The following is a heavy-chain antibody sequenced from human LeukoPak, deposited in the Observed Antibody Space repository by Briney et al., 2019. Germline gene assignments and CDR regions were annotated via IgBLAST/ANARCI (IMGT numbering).Heavy chain of an antibody. CDR3: ARAHCSSTSCRDY. D-gene: IGHD2-2*01. CDR1: GGSISSSSYY. CDR2: IYYSGST. J-gene: IGHJ4*02. V-gene: IGHV4-39*07. Sequence: SETLSLTCTVSGGSISSSSYYWGWIRQPPGKGLEWIGSIYYSGSTYYNPSLKSRVTISVDTSKNQFSLKLSSVTAADTAVYYCARAHCSSTSCRDYWGQGTLVTVSS.